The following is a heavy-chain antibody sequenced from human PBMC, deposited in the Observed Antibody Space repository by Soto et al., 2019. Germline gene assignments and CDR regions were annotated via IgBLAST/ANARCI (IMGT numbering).Heavy chain of an antibody. D-gene: IGHD5-18*01. V-gene: IGHV1-69*13. Sequence: SVKVSCKASGGTFSSYAISWVRQAPGQGLEWMGGIIPTFGTANYAQKFQGRVTITADESTSTAYMELSSLRSEDTAVYYCAGARYSYDRYGMDVWGQGTTVTVSS. J-gene: IGHJ6*02. CDR3: AGARYSYDRYGMDV. CDR2: IIPTFGTA. CDR1: GGTFSSYA.